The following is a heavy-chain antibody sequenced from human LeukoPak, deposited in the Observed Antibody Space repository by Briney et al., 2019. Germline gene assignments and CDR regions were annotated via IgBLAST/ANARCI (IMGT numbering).Heavy chain of an antibody. CDR2: IYYSGST. D-gene: IGHD3-9*01. J-gene: IGHJ4*02. CDR3: AKDRGYDILTGYPFDY. V-gene: IGHV4-59*01. CDR1: GGSISSYY. Sequence: SETLSLTCTVSGGSISSYYWSWIRQPPGKGLEWIGYIYYSGSTNYNPSLKSRVTISVDTSKNQFSLKLSSVTAADTAVYYCAKDRGYDILTGYPFDYWGQGTLVTVSS.